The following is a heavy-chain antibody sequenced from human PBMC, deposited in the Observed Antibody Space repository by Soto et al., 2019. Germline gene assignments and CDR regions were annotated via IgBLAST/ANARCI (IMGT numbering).Heavy chain of an antibody. J-gene: IGHJ4*02. CDR2: IIPILGIA. CDR1: GGTFSSYT. D-gene: IGHD3-16*02. CDR3: ARPVSSHWVDKNFDY. V-gene: IGHV1-69*02. Sequence: SVKVSCKASGGTFSSYTISWVRQAPGQGLEWMGRIIPILGIANYAQKFQGRVTITADKSTSTAYMELSSLKSEDTAVYYCARPVSSHWVDKNFDYWGQGTLVTVSS.